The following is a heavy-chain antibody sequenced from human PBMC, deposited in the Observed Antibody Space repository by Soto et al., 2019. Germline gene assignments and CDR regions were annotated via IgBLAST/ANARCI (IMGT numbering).Heavy chain of an antibody. J-gene: IGHJ4*02. CDR2: IYYSGST. V-gene: IGHV4-39*01. Sequence: QLQLQESGPGLXXXXXXXSLTXTVSGXXISSXXYYWGWIRQPPGKGLEWIGSIYYSGSTYYNPSLTSRVTISVATSKNQFSLKLSSVTAADTAVYYCARHGMDYYDSSGYYYSPYYFDYWGQGTLVTVSS. CDR1: GXXISSXXYY. D-gene: IGHD3-22*01. CDR3: ARHGMDYYDSSGYYYSPYYFDY.